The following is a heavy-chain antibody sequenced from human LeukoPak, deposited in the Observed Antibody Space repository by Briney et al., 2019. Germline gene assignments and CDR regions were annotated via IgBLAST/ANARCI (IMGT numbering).Heavy chain of an antibody. J-gene: IGHJ4*02. V-gene: IGHV6-1*01. CDR3: TREAVWGTSDY. CDR2: TYYRSKWYN. Sequence: SHTLSLTCAISGDGVSSNSAAWNWIRHSPSRGLERLGRTYYRSKWYNDYAVSVKSRITINPDTSRSQFSLHLNSVTPEDTAVYYCTREAVWGTSDYWAQGTLVTVSP. CDR1: GDGVSSNSAA. D-gene: IGHD3-16*01.